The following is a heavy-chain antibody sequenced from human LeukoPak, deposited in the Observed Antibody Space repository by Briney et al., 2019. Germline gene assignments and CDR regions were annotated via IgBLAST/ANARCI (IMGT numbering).Heavy chain of an antibody. D-gene: IGHD4-17*01. CDR1: GGSFSSYY. Sequence: SETLSLTCAVYGGSFSSYYWSWIRQPPGKGLEWIGEINHSGSTNYNPSLKSRVTISVDTSTNQFSLKVSSVTAADTAMYYCARDGDGDYVFSYYFDYWGQGTLVTVSS. V-gene: IGHV4-34*01. CDR3: ARDGDGDYVFSYYFDY. J-gene: IGHJ4*02. CDR2: INHSGST.